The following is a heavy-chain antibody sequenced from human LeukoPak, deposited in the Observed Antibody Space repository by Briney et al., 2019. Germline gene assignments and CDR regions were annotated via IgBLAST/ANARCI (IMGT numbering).Heavy chain of an antibody. Sequence: ASVKVSCKASGYTFTSYDIHWVRQATGQGLEWMGWMSTNNDITGYAQKFQGRVTMTRSTSMSTAYMELSSLRSEDTAVYYCARPRSAYYDSSGFYIWGQGSLVTVS. CDR3: ARPRSAYYDSSGFYI. J-gene: IGHJ4*02. V-gene: IGHV1-8*01. CDR2: MSTNNDIT. CDR1: GYTFTSYD. D-gene: IGHD3-22*01.